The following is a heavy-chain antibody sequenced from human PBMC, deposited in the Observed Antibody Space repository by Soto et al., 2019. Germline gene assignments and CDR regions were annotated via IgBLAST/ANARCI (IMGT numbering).Heavy chain of an antibody. CDR3: ARVPGIVVVPAATSFPFDP. J-gene: IGHJ5*02. D-gene: IGHD2-2*01. CDR2: IYYSGST. V-gene: IGHV4-31*03. Sequence: QVQLQESGPGLVKPSQTLSLTCTVSGGSISSGGYYWSWIRQHPGKGLEWIGYIYYSGSTYYNPSLKSRVTISVDTSKNQFSLKLSSVTAADTAVYYCARVPGIVVVPAATSFPFDPWGQGTLVTVSS. CDR1: GGSISSGGYY.